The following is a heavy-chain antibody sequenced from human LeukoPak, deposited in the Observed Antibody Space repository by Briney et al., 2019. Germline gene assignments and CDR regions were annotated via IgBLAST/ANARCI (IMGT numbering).Heavy chain of an antibody. Sequence: SETLSLTCSVWGGSISSYYWSWIRQPPGKGLVWIGYIYYSGSTNYNPSLKSRVTISQDTSKNQLSLKLSSVTAEDTAVYYCATTSTYYYDSSGYDFFDYWGQGTLVTVSS. D-gene: IGHD3-22*01. J-gene: IGHJ4*02. CDR1: GGSISSYY. V-gene: IGHV4-59*01. CDR3: ATTSTYYYDSSGYDFFDY. CDR2: IYYSGST.